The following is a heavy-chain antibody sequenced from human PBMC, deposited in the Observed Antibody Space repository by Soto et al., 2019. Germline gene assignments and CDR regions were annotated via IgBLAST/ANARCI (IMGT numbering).Heavy chain of an antibody. V-gene: IGHV4-34*01. CDR2: INHSGGT. CDR3: ASGYCSGGSCYSNY. Sequence: SETLSLTCAVYGGSFSGYYWSWIRQPPGKGLEWIGEINHSGGTNYNPSLKSRVTISVDTSKNQFSLKLSSVTAADTAVYYCASGYCSGGSCYSNYWGQGTLVTVSS. D-gene: IGHD2-15*01. J-gene: IGHJ4*02. CDR1: GGSFSGYY.